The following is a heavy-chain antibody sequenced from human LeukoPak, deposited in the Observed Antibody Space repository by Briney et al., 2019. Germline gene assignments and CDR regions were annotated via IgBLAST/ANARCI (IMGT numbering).Heavy chain of an antibody. CDR1: GFTFSSYV. V-gene: IGHV3-23*01. J-gene: IGHJ5*02. CDR2: TSARGDNK. Sequence: GGSLGLSCAASGFTFSSYVMTWVRQAPGMGLEWVSATSARGDNKYYTDSVKGRFTISRDNSRYTLYLQMNSLRAEDTAVYYCARENYDSKGYTTWGQGTLVAVSS. CDR3: ARENYDSKGYTT. D-gene: IGHD3-22*01.